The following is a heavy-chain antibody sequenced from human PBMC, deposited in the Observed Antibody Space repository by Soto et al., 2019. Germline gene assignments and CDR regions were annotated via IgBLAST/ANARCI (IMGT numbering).Heavy chain of an antibody. CDR3: ARDLLYYDSSGYSRLYFDY. Sequence: SETLSLTCTVSGGSISSGDYYWSWIRQPPGKGLEWIGYIYYSGSTYYNPSLKSRVTISVDTSENQFSLKLSSVTAADTAVYYCARDLLYYDSSGYSRLYFDYWGQGTLVTVSS. V-gene: IGHV4-30-4*01. J-gene: IGHJ4*02. CDR1: GGSISSGDYY. CDR2: IYYSGST. D-gene: IGHD3-22*01.